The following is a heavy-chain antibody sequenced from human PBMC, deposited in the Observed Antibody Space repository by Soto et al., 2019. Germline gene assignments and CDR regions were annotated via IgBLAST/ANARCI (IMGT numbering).Heavy chain of an antibody. J-gene: IGHJ4*02. CDR3: ATQPGGGGY. CDR2: IYSGGYT. Sequence: EVQLVESGGGLIQPGGSLRLSCAVSGFTVSNNYMSWVRQAPGKGLEGVSVIYSGGYTAYGDSVKGRFTISRDNSKNTLFFKMNSLGAGGPGVFYGATQPGGGGYWGQGTLVTVSS. V-gene: IGHV3-53*01. D-gene: IGHD3-10*01. CDR1: GFTVSNNY.